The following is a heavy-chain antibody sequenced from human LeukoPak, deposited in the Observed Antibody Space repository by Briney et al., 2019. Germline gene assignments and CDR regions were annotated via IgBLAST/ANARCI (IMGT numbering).Heavy chain of an antibody. CDR3: AKVEYSSGWFQEEYYFDY. CDR1: GFTFSSYW. J-gene: IGHJ4*02. CDR2: INSDGSST. Sequence: GGSLRLSCAASGFTFSSYWMHWVRQAPGKGLGWVSRINSDGSSTSYADSVKGRFTISRDNAKNTLYLQMNSLRAEDTAVYYCAKVEYSSGWFQEEYYFDYWGQGTLVTVSS. V-gene: IGHV3-74*01. D-gene: IGHD6-19*01.